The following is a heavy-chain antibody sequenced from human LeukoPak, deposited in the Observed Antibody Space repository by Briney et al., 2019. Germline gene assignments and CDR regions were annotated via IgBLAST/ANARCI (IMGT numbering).Heavy chain of an antibody. Sequence: GGSLRLSCAASGFTFSSYGMSWVRQAPGKGLEWVSAISGSGGSTYYADSVKGRFTISRDNSKNTLFLQMNDLRAEDTAVYCCARAGGDFYDSSGYYSLDAFDIWGQGTMVTVSS. D-gene: IGHD3-22*01. CDR1: GFTFSSYG. V-gene: IGHV3-23*01. CDR3: ARAGGDFYDSSGYYSLDAFDI. CDR2: ISGSGGST. J-gene: IGHJ3*02.